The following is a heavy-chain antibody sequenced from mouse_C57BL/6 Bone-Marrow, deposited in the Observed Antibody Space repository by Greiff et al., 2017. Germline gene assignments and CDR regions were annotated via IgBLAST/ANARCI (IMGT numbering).Heavy chain of an antibody. CDR2: IRLKSDNYAT. CDR1: GFTFSNYW. Sequence: EVQLVESGGGLVQPGGSMKLSCVASGFTFSNYWMNWVRQSPEKGLEWVAQIRLKSDNYATHYAESVKGRFTISRDDSKSSVYLQMNNLRAEDTGIYYCTGGGLPYYFDDWGQGTTLTVSS. CDR3: TGGGLPYYFDD. V-gene: IGHV6-3*01. D-gene: IGHD2-4*01. J-gene: IGHJ2*01.